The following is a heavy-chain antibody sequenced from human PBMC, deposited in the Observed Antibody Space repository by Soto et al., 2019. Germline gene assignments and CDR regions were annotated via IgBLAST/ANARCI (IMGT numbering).Heavy chain of an antibody. V-gene: IGHV5-51*01. CDR1: GYSFVSYW. J-gene: IGHJ5*02. CDR2: IYPADSDT. Sequence: PGESLKISCKGSGYSFVSYWIAWVRQKPGKGLEWMGTIYPADSDTRYSPSFQGQVTISVDLSIRTAYLQWSSLRASDTAMYFCARGRHPCSSTTCSRWFDPWGQGTRVTVSS. D-gene: IGHD2-2*01. CDR3: ARGRHPCSSTTCSRWFDP.